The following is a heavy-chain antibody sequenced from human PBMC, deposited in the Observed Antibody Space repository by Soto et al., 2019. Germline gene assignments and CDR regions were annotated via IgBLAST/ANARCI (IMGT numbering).Heavy chain of an antibody. CDR2: ISYDGSNK. D-gene: IGHD5-12*01. Sequence: QVQLVESGGGVVQPGRSLRLSCAASGFTFSSYAMHWVRQAPGKGLEWVAVISYDGSNKYYADSVKGRFTISRDNSKNTLYLQRNSVRAEDTAVYYCARDSRRSGYGGGAYYYGMDVWGQGTTVTVSS. V-gene: IGHV3-30-3*01. J-gene: IGHJ6*02. CDR1: GFTFSSYA. CDR3: ARDSRRSGYGGGAYYYGMDV.